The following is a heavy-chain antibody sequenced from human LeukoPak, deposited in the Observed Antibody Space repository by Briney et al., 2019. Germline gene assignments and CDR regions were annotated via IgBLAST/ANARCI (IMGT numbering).Heavy chain of an antibody. Sequence: ASVKVSCEASGYTFTGYYMHRVRQAPGQGLEWMGRINPNSGGTNYAQKFQGRVTMTRDTSISTAYMELSRLRSDDTAVYYCARGAAATRKYYYDSRAGFDYWGQGTLVTLSS. CDR1: GYTFTGYY. J-gene: IGHJ4*02. CDR3: ARGAAATRKYYYDSRAGFDY. D-gene: IGHD3-22*01. CDR2: INPNSGGT. V-gene: IGHV1-2*06.